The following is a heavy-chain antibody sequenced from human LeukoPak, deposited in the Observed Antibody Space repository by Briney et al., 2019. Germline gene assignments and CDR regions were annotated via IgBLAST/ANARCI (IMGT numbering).Heavy chain of an antibody. CDR3: VRGSSGTVVRGVAGAWFDP. Sequence: WGSLRLSCVASGFTFRNYWMTWVRQAPGKGLEWVANIHKDGSETYFVASLRGRFTISRDNAKDSLYLQMSSLRAEDTAVYYCVRGSSGTVVRGVAGAWFDPWGQGTLDRVSS. CDR2: IHKDGSET. J-gene: IGHJ5*02. D-gene: IGHD3-10*01. CDR1: GFTFRNYW. V-gene: IGHV3-7*05.